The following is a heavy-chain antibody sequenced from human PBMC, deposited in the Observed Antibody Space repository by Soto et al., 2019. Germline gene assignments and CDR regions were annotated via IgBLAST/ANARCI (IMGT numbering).Heavy chain of an antibody. CDR3: ARVVPGAEAWFGP. J-gene: IGHJ5*02. Sequence: AAVTVSCKASGYSFTSYGISWVRQAPGQGLEWMGWISAYNGNTNYAQKLQGRVTMTTDTSTSTAYMELRSLRSDDTAVYYCARVVPGAEAWFGPWGQGTLVTVSS. CDR1: GYSFTSYG. D-gene: IGHD2-2*01. V-gene: IGHV1-18*01. CDR2: ISAYNGNT.